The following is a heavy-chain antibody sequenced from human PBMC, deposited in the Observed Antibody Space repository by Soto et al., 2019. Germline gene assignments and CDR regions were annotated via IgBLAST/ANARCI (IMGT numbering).Heavy chain of an antibody. CDR1: DFTVISNY. J-gene: IGHJ3*02. V-gene: IGHV3-23*01. Sequence: PGGSLRLSCAASDFTVISNYMNWVRQAPGKGLEWVSAISGSGGSTYYADSVKGRFTISRDNSKNTLYLQMNSLRAEDTAVYYCAKDRNSSGWYRAFDIWGQGTMVTVS. CDR2: ISGSGGST. CDR3: AKDRNSSGWYRAFDI. D-gene: IGHD6-19*01.